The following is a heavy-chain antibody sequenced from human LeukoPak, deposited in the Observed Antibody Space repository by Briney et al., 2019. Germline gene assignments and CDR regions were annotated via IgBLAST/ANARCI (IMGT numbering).Heavy chain of an antibody. D-gene: IGHD6-19*01. Sequence: ASVKVSCKASGYTFTSYGISWVRQAPGQGLEWMGWISAYNSNTNYAQKLQGRVTMTTDTSTSTAYMELRSLRSDDTAVYYCARPLYSSGWDPHYYYYMDVWGKGTTVTVSS. CDR1: GYTFTSYG. V-gene: IGHV1-18*01. CDR3: ARPLYSSGWDPHYYYYMDV. J-gene: IGHJ6*03. CDR2: ISAYNSNT.